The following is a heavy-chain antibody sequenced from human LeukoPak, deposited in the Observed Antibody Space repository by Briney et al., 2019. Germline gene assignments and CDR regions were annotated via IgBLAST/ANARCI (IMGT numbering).Heavy chain of an antibody. J-gene: IGHJ5*02. D-gene: IGHD3-10*01. V-gene: IGHV3-23*01. CDR2: ISGSGGST. CDR1: GFTFSSYD. CDR3: AKEDRVYGSGKNNWFDP. Sequence: PGGSLRLYCAASGFTFSSYDMTWVRQAPGKGLEWVSGISGSGGSTYYADSVKGRFTISRDNSKNTLYLQMNSLRAEDTAVYFCAKEDRVYGSGKNNWFDPWGQGTLVTVSS.